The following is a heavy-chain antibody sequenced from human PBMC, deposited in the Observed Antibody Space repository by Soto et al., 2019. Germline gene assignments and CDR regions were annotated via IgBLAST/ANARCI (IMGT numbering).Heavy chain of an antibody. V-gene: IGHV4-30-2*01. CDR3: ARVSYGPKGWFDP. J-gene: IGHJ5*02. D-gene: IGHD5-18*01. Sequence: QLQLQESGSGLVKPSQTLSLTCAVSGGSISSGGYSWSWIRQPPGKGLEWIGYIYHSGSTYYNPSLKSRVTISVARSKNQFSLKLSSVTAADTAVYYCARVSYGPKGWFDPWGQGTLVTVSS. CDR2: IYHSGST. CDR1: GGSISSGGYS.